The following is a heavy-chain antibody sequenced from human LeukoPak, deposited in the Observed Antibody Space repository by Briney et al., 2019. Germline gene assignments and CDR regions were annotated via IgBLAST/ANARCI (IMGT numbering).Heavy chain of an antibody. J-gene: IGHJ4*02. Sequence: ASGSVSCKASAYTFTSYDFNWVRQATGQGLEWKGWMDLTCGSTGYAQKVRGRVNTTRNTSISTAYMELSSLRFEDTAVYFCARGLRERESGYCGGDCYSYFFDYWGQGTLVTVSS. CDR1: AYTFTSYD. CDR2: MDLTCGST. V-gene: IGHV1-8*01. D-gene: IGHD2-21*02. CDR3: ARGLRERESGYCGGDCYSYFFDY.